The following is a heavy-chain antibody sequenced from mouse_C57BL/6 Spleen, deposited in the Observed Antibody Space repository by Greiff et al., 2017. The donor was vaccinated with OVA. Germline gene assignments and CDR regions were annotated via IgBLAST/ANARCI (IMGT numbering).Heavy chain of an antibody. D-gene: IGHD1-1*01. Sequence: VQLQQSGAELVRPGASVTLSCKASGYTFTDYEMHWVKQTPVHGLEWIGAIDPETGGTAYNQKFKGKAILTADKSSSTAYMELRSLTSEDSAVYYCTRRGYYGPYAMDYWGQGTSVTVAS. CDR2: IDPETGGT. CDR3: TRRGYYGPYAMDY. V-gene: IGHV1-15*01. J-gene: IGHJ4*01. CDR1: GYTFTDYE.